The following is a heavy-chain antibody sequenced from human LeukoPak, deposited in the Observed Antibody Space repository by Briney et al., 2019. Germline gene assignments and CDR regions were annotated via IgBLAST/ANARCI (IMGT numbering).Heavy chain of an antibody. J-gene: IGHJ5*02. Sequence: GGSLRLSCAASGFTFSSYSMNWVRQAPGKGLEWISYISSSSSPIYYADSVKGRFTISRDNAKNSLYLQMNSLRAEDTAVYYCAKDASSITIFGVAIDNWFDPWGQGTLVTVSS. CDR3: AKDASSITIFGVAIDNWFDP. V-gene: IGHV3-48*04. CDR2: ISSSSSPI. CDR1: GFTFSSYS. D-gene: IGHD3-3*01.